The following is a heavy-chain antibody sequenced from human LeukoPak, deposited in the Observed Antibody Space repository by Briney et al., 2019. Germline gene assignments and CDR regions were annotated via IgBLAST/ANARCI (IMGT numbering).Heavy chain of an antibody. CDR3: ARDAFDILTGYRDY. V-gene: IGHV3-48*02. CDR2: ISSSSSTI. Sequence: PGGSLRLSCAASGFTFSSYSMNWVRQAPGKGLEWVSYISSSSSTIYYADSVKGRFTISRDNAKNSLYLQMNSLRDEDTAVYYCARDAFDILTGYRDYWGQGTLVTVSS. CDR1: GFTFSSYS. D-gene: IGHD3-9*01. J-gene: IGHJ4*02.